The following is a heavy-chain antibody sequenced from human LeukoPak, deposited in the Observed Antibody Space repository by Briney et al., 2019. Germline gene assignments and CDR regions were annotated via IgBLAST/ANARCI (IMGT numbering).Heavy chain of an antibody. J-gene: IGHJ4*02. CDR3: ARIPGIAAPPDY. V-gene: IGHV1-2*02. CDR2: INPNSGGT. Sequence: ASVTVSCKASGYTFTGYYMHWVRQAPGQGLEWMGWINPNSGGTNYAQKFQGRITMTRDTSISTAYMELSRLRSDDTAVYYCARIPGIAAPPDYWGQGTLVTVSS. D-gene: IGHD6-13*01. CDR1: GYTFTGYY.